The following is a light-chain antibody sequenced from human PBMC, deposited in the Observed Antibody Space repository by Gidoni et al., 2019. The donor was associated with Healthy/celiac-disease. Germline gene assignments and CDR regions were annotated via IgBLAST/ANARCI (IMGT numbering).Light chain of an antibody. V-gene: IGKV3D-20*01. CDR2: DAS. Sequence: ELVLTHSPATLSLSPGERATLPCGARQSVSSSYLAWYQQKPGLAPRLLIYDASSRATGIPDRFSGSGSGTDFTLTISRLEPEDFAVYYCQQYGSSPPVTFGQGTRLEIK. CDR3: QQYGSSPPVT. J-gene: IGKJ5*01. CDR1: QSVSSSY.